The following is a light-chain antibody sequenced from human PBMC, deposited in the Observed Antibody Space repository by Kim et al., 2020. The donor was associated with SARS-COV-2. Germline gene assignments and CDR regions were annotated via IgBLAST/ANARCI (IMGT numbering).Light chain of an antibody. J-gene: IGLJ2*01. V-gene: IGLV6-57*02. CDR2: EDN. CDR3: QSYDSSNVV. CDR1: SGSIASNY. Sequence: NFMLTQPHSVSESPGKTVTISCTGSSGSIASNYVQWYQQRPGSAPTTVIYEDNQRPSGVPDRFSGSIDSSSNSASLTISGLKTEDEADDYCQSYDSSNVVFGGGTQLTVL.